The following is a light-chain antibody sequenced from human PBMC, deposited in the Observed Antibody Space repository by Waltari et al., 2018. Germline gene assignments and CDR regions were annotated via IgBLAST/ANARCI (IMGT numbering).Light chain of an antibody. CDR2: KAS. V-gene: IGKV1-5*03. J-gene: IGKJ1*01. CDR3: QEYDSYWT. CDR1: QSISSW. Sequence: DIQMTQSPSTLSASVGERVTITCRASQSISSWLAWYQQKPGKTPKLLIYKASILKTGVPSRFSGSGSETEFTLTISGLQPDDFATYYCQEYDSYWTFGQGTKVEIK.